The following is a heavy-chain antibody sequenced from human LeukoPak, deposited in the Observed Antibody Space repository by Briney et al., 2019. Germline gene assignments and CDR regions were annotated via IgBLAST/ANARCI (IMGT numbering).Heavy chain of an antibody. CDR2: ISSSSSTI. J-gene: IGHJ4*02. CDR3: ARDSETYYDFWSGYYGSFDY. V-gene: IGHV3-48*01. Sequence: PGGSLRLSCAASGFTFSSYSMNWVRQAPGKGLEWVSYISSSSSTIYYADSVKDRFTISRDNAKNSLYLQMNSLRAEDTAVYYCARDSETYYDFWSGYYGSFDYWGQGTLVTVSS. CDR1: GFTFSSYS. D-gene: IGHD3-3*01.